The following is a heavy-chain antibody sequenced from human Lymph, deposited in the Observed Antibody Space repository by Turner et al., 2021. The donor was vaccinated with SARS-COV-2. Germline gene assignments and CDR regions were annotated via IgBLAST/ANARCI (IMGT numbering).Heavy chain of an antibody. CDR2: FDPEDGET. V-gene: IGHV1-24*01. CDR1: GYTLTEVS. J-gene: IGHJ6*02. D-gene: IGHD3-3*01. Sequence: QVQLVQSGAEVKKPGASVKVSCKVSGYTLTEVSMHWVRQAPGKGLERMGGFDPEDGETIYAQKFQGRVTMTEDTSTDTAYMELSSLRSEDTAVYYCATGPYDFWSGPSPGYYGMDVWGQGTTVTVSS. CDR3: ATGPYDFWSGPSPGYYGMDV.